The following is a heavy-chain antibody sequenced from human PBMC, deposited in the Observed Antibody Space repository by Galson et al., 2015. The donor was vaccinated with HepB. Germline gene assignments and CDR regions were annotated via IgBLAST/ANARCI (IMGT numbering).Heavy chain of an antibody. J-gene: IGHJ5*02. CDR2: IYYSGST. V-gene: IGHV4-59*01. Sequence: SETLSLTCTVSGGSISSYYWSWIRQPPGKGLEWIGYIYYSGSTNYNPSLKSRVTISVDTSKNQFSLKLSSVTAADTAVYYCARDGGWDDFWSGYYSNWFDPWGQGTLVTVSS. CDR3: ARDGGWDDFWSGYYSNWFDP. D-gene: IGHD3-3*01. CDR1: GGSISSYY.